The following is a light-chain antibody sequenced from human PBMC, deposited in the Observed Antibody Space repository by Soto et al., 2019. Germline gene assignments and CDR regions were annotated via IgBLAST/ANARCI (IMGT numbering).Light chain of an antibody. J-gene: IGKJ1*01. CDR3: QQYNSYLTWT. CDR2: DAS. CDR1: QSISSW. V-gene: IGKV1-5*01. Sequence: DIQMTQSPSTLSASVGDRVTITCRASQSISSWLAWYQQKPGKAPKLLIYDASSLASGVPSRFSGSGSGTEFTLTISSLQPDDFAAYYCQQYNSYLTWTFGQGTKVEIK.